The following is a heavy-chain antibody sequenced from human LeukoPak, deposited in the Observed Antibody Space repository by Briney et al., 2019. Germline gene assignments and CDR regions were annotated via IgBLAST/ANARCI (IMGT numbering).Heavy chain of an antibody. CDR1: GGTFSSYA. D-gene: IGHD5-18*01. CDR2: IIPILGIA. J-gene: IGHJ3*02. CDR3: ARDTAMYHDAFDI. Sequence: ASVKVSCKASGGTFSSYAISWVRQAPGQGLEWMGRIIPILGIANYAQKFQGRVTITADKSTSTAYMELSSLRSEDTAVYYCARDTAMYHDAFDIWGQGTMVTVSS. V-gene: IGHV1-69*04.